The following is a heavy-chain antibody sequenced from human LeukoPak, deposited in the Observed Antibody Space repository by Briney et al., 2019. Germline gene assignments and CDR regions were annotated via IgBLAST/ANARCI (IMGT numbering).Heavy chain of an antibody. V-gene: IGHV1-46*01. Sequence: ASVKVSCKASGGTFSSYAISWVRQAPGQGLEWMGIINPSGGSTSYAQKFQGRVTMTRDTYTSTVYMELSSLRSEDTAVYYCAREEGPRSGSYYDYWGQGTLVTVSS. CDR1: GGTFSSYA. CDR2: INPSGGST. CDR3: AREEGPRSGSYYDY. J-gene: IGHJ4*02. D-gene: IGHD1-26*01.